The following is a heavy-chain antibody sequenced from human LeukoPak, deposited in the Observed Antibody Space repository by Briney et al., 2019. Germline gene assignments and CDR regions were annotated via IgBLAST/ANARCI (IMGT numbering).Heavy chain of an antibody. V-gene: IGHV4-59*01. CDR1: GGSISSYY. Sequence: PSETLSLTCTVSGGSISSYYWSWIRQPPGKGLEWIGYIYYSGSTNYNPSLKSRVTISVDTSKNQFSLKLSSVTAADTAVYYCARDPATSRSSTSCYGEDWYFDLWGRGTLVTVSS. CDR2: IYYSGST. J-gene: IGHJ2*01. CDR3: ARDPATSRSSTSCYGEDWYFDL. D-gene: IGHD2-2*01.